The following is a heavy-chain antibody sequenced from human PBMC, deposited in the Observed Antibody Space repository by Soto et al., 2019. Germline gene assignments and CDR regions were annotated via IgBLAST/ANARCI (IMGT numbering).Heavy chain of an antibody. D-gene: IGHD6-19*01. CDR2: IYYSGST. J-gene: IGHJ4*02. V-gene: IGHV4-30-4*01. CDR3: ARVEGIAVAGTYNY. Sequence: LSLTCTVSGGSISSGDYYWSWIRQPPGKGLEWIGYIYYSGSTYYNPSLKSRVTISVDTSKNQFSLKLSSVTAADTAVYYCARVEGIAVAGTYNYWGQGTLVTVSS. CDR1: GGSISSGDYY.